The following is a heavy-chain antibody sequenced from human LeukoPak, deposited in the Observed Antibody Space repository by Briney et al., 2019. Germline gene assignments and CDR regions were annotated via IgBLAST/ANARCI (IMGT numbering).Heavy chain of an antibody. CDR3: ARDLGITGDLMDV. Sequence: ASVKVSCKGSGYTFVCHYMHWVRQAPGQGLEWMGRINPNSGVTNHPQKFQGRVTMTRDTSISTIYMELSRLTSDDTAVYYCARDLGITGDLMDVWGQGTTVTVSS. J-gene: IGHJ6*01. V-gene: IGHV1-2*06. CDR1: GYTFVCHY. CDR2: INPNSGVT. D-gene: IGHD7-27*01.